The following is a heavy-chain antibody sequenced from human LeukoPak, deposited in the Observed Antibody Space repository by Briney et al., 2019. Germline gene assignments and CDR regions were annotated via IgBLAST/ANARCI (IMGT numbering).Heavy chain of an antibody. CDR2: LNWNRGNT. J-gene: IGHJ5*02. D-gene: IGHD4-11*01. V-gene: IGHV3-20*03. Sequence: PGVFLRLYAAAPGFTDDDYGRSWDRQAPGKGLKWVYGLNWNRGNTGYADSVRVRITIYRDNAKNSMYLNMNSLRDEAMSLYYRSRDLLPVYSHHRNWFDPWAQVTLVTVSS. CDR1: GFTDDDYG. CDR3: SRDLLPVYSHHRNWFDP.